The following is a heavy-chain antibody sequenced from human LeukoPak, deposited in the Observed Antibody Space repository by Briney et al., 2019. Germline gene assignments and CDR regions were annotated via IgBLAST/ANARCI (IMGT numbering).Heavy chain of an antibody. CDR1: GDSVSSA. D-gene: IGHD5-12*01. V-gene: IGHV6-1*01. CDR2: TYYSSKWYT. CDR3: ARGWLRSGFDL. J-gene: IGHJ4*02. Sequence: SQTLSLTCAISGDSVSSAWNWIRQSPSRGPEWLGRTYYSSKWYTDYAVSVKGRVSINPDTSKNQLSLQLSSVTPEDTAVYYCARGWLRSGFDLWGQGTLVTVSS.